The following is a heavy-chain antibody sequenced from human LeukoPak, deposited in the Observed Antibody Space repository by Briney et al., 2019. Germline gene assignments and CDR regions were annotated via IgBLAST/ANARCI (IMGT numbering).Heavy chain of an antibody. CDR3: AYSSGRWSFDY. V-gene: IGHV3-66*01. CDR1: GFTVSSNY. CDR2: IYSGGST. D-gene: IGHD6-19*01. J-gene: IGHJ4*02. Sequence: GGSLRLSCAASGFTVSSNYMSWVRQAPGKGLEWVSVIYSGGSTYYADSVKGGFTISRDNSKNTLYLQMNSLRAEDTAVYYCAYSSGRWSFDYWGQGTLVTVSS.